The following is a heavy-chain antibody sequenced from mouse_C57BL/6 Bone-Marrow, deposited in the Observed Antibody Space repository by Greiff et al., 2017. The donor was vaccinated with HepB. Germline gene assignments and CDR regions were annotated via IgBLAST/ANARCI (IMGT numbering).Heavy chain of an antibody. CDR3: ARCYCYGSHFEV. D-gene: IGHD1-1*01. J-gene: IGHJ1*03. CDR1: GFNIKDYY. CDR2: IDPEDGET. V-gene: IGHV14-2*01. Sequence: VQLKESGAELVKPGASVKLSCTASGFNIKDYYMHWVKQRTEQGLEWIGRIDPEDGETKYAPKFQGKGTITAATSSNTAYLQLSNLTSEDTAVYYCARCYCYGSHFEVWGTGTTVTVSS.